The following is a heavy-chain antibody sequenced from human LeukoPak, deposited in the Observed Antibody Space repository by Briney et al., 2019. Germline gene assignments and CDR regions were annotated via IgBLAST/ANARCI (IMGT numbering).Heavy chain of an antibody. Sequence: SETLSLTCTVSGGSISSSSYYWGWIRQPPGKGLEWIGSIYYSGSTYYNPSLKSRVTISVDTSKNQFSLKLSSVTAADTAVYYCARRTPYSSGWSFWGQGTLVTVSS. J-gene: IGHJ4*02. CDR1: GGSISSSSYY. CDR3: ARRTPYSSGWSF. CDR2: IYYSGST. V-gene: IGHV4-39*07. D-gene: IGHD6-19*01.